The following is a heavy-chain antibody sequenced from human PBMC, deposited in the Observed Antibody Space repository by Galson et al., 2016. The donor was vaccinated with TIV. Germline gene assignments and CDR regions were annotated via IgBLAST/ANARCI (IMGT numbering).Heavy chain of an antibody. Sequence: LSLTCTVFGDAINSSRYFWGWVRQTPQKGLEWIGSIYYGGTTYYTPSLQSRLTTSVDTSKGQFSLWLRSVTASDTAVYYCARHLNSYGSGNYYLTHWGQGILVTVSS. CDR2: IYYGGTT. V-gene: IGHV4-39*01. CDR3: ARHLNSYGSGNYYLTH. CDR1: GDAINSSRYF. J-gene: IGHJ4*02. D-gene: IGHD3-10*01.